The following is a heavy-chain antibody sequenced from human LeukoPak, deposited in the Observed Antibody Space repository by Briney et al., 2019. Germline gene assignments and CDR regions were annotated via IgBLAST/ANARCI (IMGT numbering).Heavy chain of an antibody. CDR2: IYHSGST. V-gene: IGHV4-59*12. D-gene: IGHD6-19*01. J-gene: IGHJ4*02. CDR1: GDSISSYS. CDR3: ARGPTVAADDLLDY. Sequence: PSETLSLTCTVSGDSISSYSWSWIRQPPGKGLEWIGYIYHSGSTYYNPSLKSRVTISVDRSKNQFSLKLSSVTAADTAVYYCARGPTVAADDLLDYWGQGTLVTVSS.